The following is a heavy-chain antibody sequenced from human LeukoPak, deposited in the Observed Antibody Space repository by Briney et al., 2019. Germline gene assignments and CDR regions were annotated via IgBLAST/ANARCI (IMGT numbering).Heavy chain of an antibody. CDR3: ARAPAYSYGGDYCDY. D-gene: IGHD5-18*01. Sequence: GASVKVSCKASGSTFLSYDINWVRQATGQGLEWMGWMNPNSGNTGYAQKFQGRVTMTRNASISTAYMELSSLRSEDTAVYYCARAPAYSYGGDYCDYWGQGTLVTVSS. CDR2: MNPNSGNT. J-gene: IGHJ4*02. CDR1: GSTFLSYD. V-gene: IGHV1-8*01.